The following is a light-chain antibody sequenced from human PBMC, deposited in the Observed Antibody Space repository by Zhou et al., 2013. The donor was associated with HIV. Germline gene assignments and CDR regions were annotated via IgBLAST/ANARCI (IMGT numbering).Light chain of an antibody. CDR1: HDIANY. CDR3: QQYDNLPLT. V-gene: IGKV1-33*01. J-gene: IGKJ4*01. Sequence: DIQMTQSPSSLSASVGDRVTITCQASHDIANYLNWYQQKPGKAPKLLIYDASNLETGVPSRFSGSGSGTDFIFTISSLQPEDIATYYCQQYDNLPLTFGGGTKWRSN. CDR2: DAS.